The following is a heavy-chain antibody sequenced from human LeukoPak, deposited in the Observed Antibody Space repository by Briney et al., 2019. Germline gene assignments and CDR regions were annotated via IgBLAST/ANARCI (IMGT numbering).Heavy chain of an antibody. CDR3: ARDLDYREGVDAFDT. J-gene: IGHJ3*02. CDR1: GGSISSYY. D-gene: IGHD4-11*01. V-gene: IGHV4-59*01. CDR2: MYHSGST. Sequence: SETLSLTCTVSGGSISSYYWSWIRQPPGKGLEWIGYMYHSGSTNYNLSLKSRVTISVDTSKNQFSLKLSSVTAADTAVYYCARDLDYREGVDAFDTWGQGTMVTVSS.